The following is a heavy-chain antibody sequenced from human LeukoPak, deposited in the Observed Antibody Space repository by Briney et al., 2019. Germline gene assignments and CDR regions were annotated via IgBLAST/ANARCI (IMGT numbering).Heavy chain of an antibody. D-gene: IGHD5-12*01. J-gene: IGHJ2*01. CDR1: GFTFGDYS. Sequence: GRSLRLSCAASGFTFGDYSMHWVRQTPGKGLEWVSGISWHSDTIVYADSVQGRFTISRDNAGNSLYLQMNSLRPEDTALYFCARWVRSSYWYYDLWGRGTLVTVSS. CDR3: ARWVRSSYWYYDL. CDR2: ISWHSDTI. V-gene: IGHV3-9*01.